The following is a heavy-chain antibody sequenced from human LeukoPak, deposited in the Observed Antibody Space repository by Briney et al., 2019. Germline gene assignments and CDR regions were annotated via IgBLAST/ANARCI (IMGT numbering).Heavy chain of an antibody. J-gene: IGHJ4*02. CDR2: ISHDGSYI. Sequence: GGSRRLSCETSGLNFRTYEMHWVRQAPGKGPDWVALISHDGSYIQYADSVKGRFTISRDNSKNTLYMQLNSLRTEDTAVYYCAGGDYYARSGYYLYWGQGTLVTVSS. D-gene: IGHD3-22*01. CDR3: AGGDYYARSGYYLY. V-gene: IGHV3-30*03. CDR1: GLNFRTYE.